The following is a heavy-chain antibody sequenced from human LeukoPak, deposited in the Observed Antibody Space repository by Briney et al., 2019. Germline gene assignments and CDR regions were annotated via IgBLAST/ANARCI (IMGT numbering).Heavy chain of an antibody. V-gene: IGHV3-21*01. Sequence: GGSLRLSCATSGITFSSYSMNWVRQAPGKGLEWVSSISSSSSYIYYADSVKGRFTISRDNAKNSLYLQMNSLRAEDTAVYYCARADSGLFDPWGQGTLVTVSS. D-gene: IGHD2-21*01. J-gene: IGHJ5*02. CDR1: GITFSSYS. CDR2: ISSSSSYI. CDR3: ARADSGLFDP.